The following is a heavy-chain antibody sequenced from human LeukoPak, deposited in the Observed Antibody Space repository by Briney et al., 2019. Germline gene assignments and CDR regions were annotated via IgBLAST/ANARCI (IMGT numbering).Heavy chain of an antibody. CDR3: ARPKAAGAFDY. CDR2: VHHSGST. J-gene: IGHJ4*02. CDR1: GGSISRHY. V-gene: IGHV4-59*11. D-gene: IGHD6-13*01. Sequence: SETLSLTCSVSGGSISRHYWTWIRQPPGRGLEWIGFVHHSGSTNYNPSLKSRVSTSLDTSKNQISLHLRSVAAADTAVYYCARPKAAGAFDYWGQGIRVIVSS.